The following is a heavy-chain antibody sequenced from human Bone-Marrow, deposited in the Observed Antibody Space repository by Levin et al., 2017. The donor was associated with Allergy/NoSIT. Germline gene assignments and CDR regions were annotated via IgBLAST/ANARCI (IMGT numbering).Heavy chain of an antibody. CDR2: VTYDGNEE. Sequence: GGSLRLSCAASGFNFNNYVMHWVRQAPVKGLEWVAVVTYDGNEEYYADSVKGRFSVSRDNSKNTVYLQMNSLKPEDTAVYYCAKDVAKTTRFCRGGSCSLSSNYNGMDVWGQGTTVTVSS. D-gene: IGHD2-15*01. V-gene: IGHV3-30*18. J-gene: IGHJ6*02. CDR1: GFNFNNYV. CDR3: AKDVAKTTRFCRGGSCSLSSNYNGMDV.